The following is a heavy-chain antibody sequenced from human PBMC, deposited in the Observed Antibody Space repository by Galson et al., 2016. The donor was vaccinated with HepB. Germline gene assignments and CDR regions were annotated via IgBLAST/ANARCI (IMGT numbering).Heavy chain of an antibody. CDR2: ISRTSST. V-gene: IGHV3-23*01. CDR3: AQVGGPPGYNYPAPFDN. D-gene: IGHD5-24*01. CDR1: GFTFSNYA. Sequence: SLRLSCAASGFTFSNYAMTWVRQPPGKGLEWVSGISRTSSTCYAESVRGRFTISRDNFRSTLTLQMNSLTAEDTALYYCAQVGGPPGYNYPAPFDNWGQGTLVTVSS. J-gene: IGHJ4*02.